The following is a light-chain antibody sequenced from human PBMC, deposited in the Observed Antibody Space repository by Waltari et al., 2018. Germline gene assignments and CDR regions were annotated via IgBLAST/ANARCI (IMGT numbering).Light chain of an antibody. Sequence: QSALTQPASVSGSPGQSITISCTGTSSDIGDSNYVSWYQQHPGEAPKPHIYEVTTRPSGVSTRCSGSKSGNTASLTISGLQAEDEADYYCSSFTTNSPPYVFGTGTEVTVL. CDR3: SSFTTNSPPYV. J-gene: IGLJ1*01. CDR2: EVT. V-gene: IGLV2-14*01. CDR1: SSDIGDSNY.